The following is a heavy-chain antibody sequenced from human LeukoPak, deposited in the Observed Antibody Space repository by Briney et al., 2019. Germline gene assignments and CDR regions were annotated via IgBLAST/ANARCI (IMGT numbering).Heavy chain of an antibody. CDR2: INHSENT. Sequence: SETLSLTCAVYGGSFIGYYWSWIRQSPGKGVEWIGDINHSENTNYNPSLKSRVTILLDTSKNQFSLNLSSVTAADTAVYYCARRPRGVIIKTWFDSWGQGTLVTVSS. J-gene: IGHJ5*01. V-gene: IGHV4-34*01. D-gene: IGHD3-10*01. CDR1: GGSFIGYY. CDR3: ARRPRGVIIKTWFDS.